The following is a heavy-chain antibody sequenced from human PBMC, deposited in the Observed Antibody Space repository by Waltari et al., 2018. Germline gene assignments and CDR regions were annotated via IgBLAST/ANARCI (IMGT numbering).Heavy chain of an antibody. CDR3: ARDRRGIGTRDAFDI. D-gene: IGHD3-10*01. J-gene: IGHJ3*02. Sequence: QVQLVQSGAEVKKPGSSVKVSCKASGGTFSSYTISWVRQAPGQGLEWMGRIIPILGIANYAQKFQGRVTITADKSTSTAYMELSSLRSEDTAVYYCARDRRGIGTRDAFDIWGQGTMVTVSS. V-gene: IGHV1-69*08. CDR1: GGTFSSYT. CDR2: IIPILGIA.